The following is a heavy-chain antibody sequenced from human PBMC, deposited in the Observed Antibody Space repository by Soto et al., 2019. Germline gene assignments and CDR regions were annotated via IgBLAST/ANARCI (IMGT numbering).Heavy chain of an antibody. CDR2: IIPIFPTP. D-gene: IGHD3-10*01. CDR1: GGTFGNSA. V-gene: IGHV1-69*12. CDR3: ARDKVRQQLGGNCYSGIDV. J-gene: IGHJ6*02. Sequence: QVQLVQSGAEVKKPGSSVTVSCKASGGTFGNSAISWVRQAPGQAHEWMEEIIPIFPTPDYAQKFQGRVTTTADEYTTTAYMELTSLTSEDTAVYYCARDKVRQQLGGNCYSGIDVWGQGTTVTVSS.